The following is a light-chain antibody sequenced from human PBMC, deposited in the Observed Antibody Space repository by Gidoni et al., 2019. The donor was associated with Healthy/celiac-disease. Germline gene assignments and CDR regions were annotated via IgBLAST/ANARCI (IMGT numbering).Light chain of an antibody. V-gene: IGKV3-11*01. Sequence: EIVLTQSPATLSLSPGEGATLSCSASQRVSSYLAWYHQKHSQAPRLLIYDASNRATGIPARFSGSGSGTDFTLTISSLEPEDFAVYYCQQRSNWPPGMYTFGQGTKLEIK. CDR1: QRVSSY. J-gene: IGKJ2*01. CDR2: DAS. CDR3: QQRSNWPPGMYT.